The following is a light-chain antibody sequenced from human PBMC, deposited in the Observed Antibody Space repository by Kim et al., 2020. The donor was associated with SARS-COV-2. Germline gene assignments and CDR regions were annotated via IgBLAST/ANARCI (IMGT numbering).Light chain of an antibody. Sequence: RVTISCTGSRSNIGARYDVHWYQQLPGTAPKLLIYGNSNRPSGVPDRFSGSKSGTSASLAITGLQAEDEADYYCQSYDSSLSGFYVFGTGTKVTVL. CDR1: RSNIGARYD. V-gene: IGLV1-40*01. CDR3: QSYDSSLSGFYV. J-gene: IGLJ1*01. CDR2: GNS.